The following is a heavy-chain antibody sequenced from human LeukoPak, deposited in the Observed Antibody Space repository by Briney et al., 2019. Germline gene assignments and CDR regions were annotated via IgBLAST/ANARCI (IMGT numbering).Heavy chain of an antibody. CDR1: GDSISSSNW. V-gene: IGHV4-4*02. D-gene: IGHD3-22*01. CDR3: ATDPYISGYFYI. CDR2: IHHSGST. Sequence: SETLSLTCAVSGDSISSSNWWSWVRQPPGKGLEWIGEIHHSGSTNYNPSLKSRVTISVDTSKNQFSLKLTSVTAADTAVYYCATDPYISGYFYIWGQGTLVTVSS. J-gene: IGHJ4*02.